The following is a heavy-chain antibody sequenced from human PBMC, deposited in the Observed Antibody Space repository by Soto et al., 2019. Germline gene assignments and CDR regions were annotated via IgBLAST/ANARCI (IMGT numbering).Heavy chain of an antibody. D-gene: IGHD6-19*01. CDR2: IKSSGST. CDR1: GGSITRNDHY. V-gene: IGHV4-39*01. CDR3: ARLGSSGWYQGSYFDY. J-gene: IGHJ4*02. Sequence: QVQLQESGPGLVRPSETLSLICTVSGGSITRNDHYWGWIRQSPGKGLEWIGDIKSSGSTNYNLSLKSRVSMSVETSKNQFFLKMNSVTAADTAVYYCARLGSSGWYQGSYFDYWGQGTLVTVSS.